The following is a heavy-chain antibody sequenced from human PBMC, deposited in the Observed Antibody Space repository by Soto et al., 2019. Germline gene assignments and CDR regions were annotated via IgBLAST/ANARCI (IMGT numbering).Heavy chain of an antibody. CDR1: GYTFTGYY. D-gene: IGHD6-19*01. Sequence: GASVKVSCEASGYTFTGYYMHWVRQAPGQGLEWMGWINPNSGGTNYAQKFQGWVTMTRDTSISTAYMELSRLRSDDTAVYYCARAGPLAVAGYYYGMDVWGQGTTVTVSS. J-gene: IGHJ6*02. CDR3: ARAGPLAVAGYYYGMDV. V-gene: IGHV1-2*04. CDR2: INPNSGGT.